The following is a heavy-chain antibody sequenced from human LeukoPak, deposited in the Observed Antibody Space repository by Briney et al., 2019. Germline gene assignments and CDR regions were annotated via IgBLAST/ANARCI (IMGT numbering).Heavy chain of an antibody. V-gene: IGHV5-51*01. CDR2: IYPGDSDT. CDR1: GYSFTSYW. J-gene: IGHJ4*02. Sequence: GESLKISWKGSGYSFTSYWIGWVRPMPGKGLEWMGIIYPGDSDTRYSPSFQGQVTISADKSISTAYLQWSSLKASDTAMYYCARHSRGVAGTYYFDYWGQGTLVTVSS. CDR3: ARHSRGVAGTYYFDY. D-gene: IGHD6-19*01.